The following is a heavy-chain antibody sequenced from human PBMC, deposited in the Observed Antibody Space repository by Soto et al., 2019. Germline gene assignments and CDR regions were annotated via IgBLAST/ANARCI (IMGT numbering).Heavy chain of an antibody. J-gene: IGHJ6*03. D-gene: IGHD3-3*01. CDR2: ISGSGGST. CDR1: GFTFSSYA. V-gene: IGHV3-23*01. CDR3: AKHVQIFYYYYYMDV. Sequence: EVQLLESGGGLVQPGGSLRLSCAASGFTFSSYAMSWVRQAPGKGLEWVSAISGSGGSTYYADSVKGRFTVSRDNSKNTLYLQMNSLRAEDTAVYYCAKHVQIFYYYYYMDVWGKGTTVTVSS.